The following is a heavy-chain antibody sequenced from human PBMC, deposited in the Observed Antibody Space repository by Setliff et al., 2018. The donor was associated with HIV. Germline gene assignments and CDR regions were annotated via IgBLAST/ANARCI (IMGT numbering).Heavy chain of an antibody. J-gene: IGHJ3*01. D-gene: IGHD3-9*01. Sequence: GESLKISCAASGFSFRTYWMSWVRQAPGKGLEWVANMKYDGTEIYYVDAAKGRFTISRDNAKKSVFLHMNSLRGEDTAVYYCVREGEYFDTIGHYLVRRFFDLWGQGTMVTVSS. CDR2: MKYDGTEI. CDR3: VREGEYFDTIGHYLVRRFFDL. CDR1: GFSFRTYW. V-gene: IGHV3-7*01.